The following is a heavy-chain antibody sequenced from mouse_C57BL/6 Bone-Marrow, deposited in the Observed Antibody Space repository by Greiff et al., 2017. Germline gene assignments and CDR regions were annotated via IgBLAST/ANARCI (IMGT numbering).Heavy chain of an antibody. CDR1: GFTFSDYG. D-gene: IGHD1-1*01. V-gene: IGHV5-17*01. Sequence: EVKVVESGGGLVKPGGSLKLSCAASGFTFSDYGMHWVRQAPEKGLEWVAYISSGSSTIYYADTMKGRFTISRDNAKNTLFLQMTSLRSEDTAMYYCARGLLRYPFAYWGQGTLVTVSA. CDR3: ARGLLRYPFAY. CDR2: ISSGSSTI. J-gene: IGHJ3*01.